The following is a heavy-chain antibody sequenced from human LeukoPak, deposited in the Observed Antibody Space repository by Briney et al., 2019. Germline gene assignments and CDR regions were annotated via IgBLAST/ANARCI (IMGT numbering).Heavy chain of an antibody. CDR1: GFTFSNAW. CDR3: TTVFYYDSSGYYYVSRYWYHDAFDI. V-gene: IGHV3-15*01. D-gene: IGHD3-22*01. CDR2: IRSKTDGGTT. J-gene: IGHJ3*02. Sequence: GGSLRLSCAASGFTFSNAWMSWVRQAPGKGLEWVGRIRSKTDGGTTDYAAPVKGRFTISRDDSKNTLYLQMNSLKTEDTAVYYCTTVFYYDSSGYYYVSRYWYHDAFDIWGQGTMVTVSS.